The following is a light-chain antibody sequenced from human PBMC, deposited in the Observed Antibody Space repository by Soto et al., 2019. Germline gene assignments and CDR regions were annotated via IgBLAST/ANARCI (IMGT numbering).Light chain of an antibody. CDR1: QGISNY. CDR2: VAS. Sequence: DIQMTQSPSSLSASVGDRVTITCRASQGISNYLAWYQQQPGKVPKLLIYVASTLQSGVPSRFSGSGSGTDFTLTIRSRQPEDVAAYYCHKYSSAPWTFGQGTKVEIK. CDR3: HKYSSAPWT. V-gene: IGKV1-27*01. J-gene: IGKJ1*01.